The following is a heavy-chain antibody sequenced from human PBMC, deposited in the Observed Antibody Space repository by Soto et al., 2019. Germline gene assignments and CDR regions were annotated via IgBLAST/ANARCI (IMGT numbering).Heavy chain of an antibody. V-gene: IGHV3-23*05. J-gene: IGHJ4*02. Sequence: EVQLLESGGDLVQPGGSLRLSCAASGFAFSNCAMSWVRQAPGKGLEWVSTIKTSGDTTFYPDPVKGRFTTSRDDSKNTLYLQMNSLRAEDTATYYCTKDVTGDIGADFWGQGTPVTVSS. CDR2: IKTSGDTT. CDR3: TKDVTGDIGADF. CDR1: GFAFSNCA. D-gene: IGHD2-21*02.